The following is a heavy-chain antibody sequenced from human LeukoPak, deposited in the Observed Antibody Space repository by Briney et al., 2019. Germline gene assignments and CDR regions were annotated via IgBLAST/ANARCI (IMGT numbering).Heavy chain of an antibody. Sequence: GGSLRLSCAASGFTFSSYEMNWVRQAPGKGLEWVSYISSSGSTIYYADSVKGRFTISRDNAKNSLYLQMNSLRAEDTAVYYCARAITMVRGVSDYYMDVWGKGTTVTVSS. CDR3: ARAITMVRGVSDYYMDV. CDR1: GFTFSSYE. V-gene: IGHV3-48*03. J-gene: IGHJ6*03. CDR2: ISSSGSTI. D-gene: IGHD3-10*01.